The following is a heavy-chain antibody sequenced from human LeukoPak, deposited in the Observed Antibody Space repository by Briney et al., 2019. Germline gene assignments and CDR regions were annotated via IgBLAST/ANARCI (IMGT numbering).Heavy chain of an antibody. V-gene: IGHV3-30*04. Sequence: GGSLRLSCAASGFTFSSYAMHWVRQAPGKGLEWVAVISYDGSNKYYADSVKGRFTISRDNSKNTLYLQMNGLRAEDTAVYYCARQQRSSGWSTFDYWGQGTLVTVSS. D-gene: IGHD6-19*01. CDR2: ISYDGSNK. CDR1: GFTFSSYA. J-gene: IGHJ4*02. CDR3: ARQQRSSGWSTFDY.